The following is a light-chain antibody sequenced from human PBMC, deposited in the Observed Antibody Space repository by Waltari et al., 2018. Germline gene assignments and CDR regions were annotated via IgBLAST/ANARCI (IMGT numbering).Light chain of an antibody. CDR3: CSYAGSSTL. CDR1: HRDVRRYHL. Sequence: PTPPSPLSWSPGHSPTPPRTASHRDVRRYHLLSWYQQYPGKAPKLMIDGVNRRPSGVSNRFSGSKSGNTASLTISGLQAEDEADYYCCSYAGSSTLFGGGTKLTVL. J-gene: IGLJ3*02. CDR2: GVN. V-gene: IGLV2-23*02.